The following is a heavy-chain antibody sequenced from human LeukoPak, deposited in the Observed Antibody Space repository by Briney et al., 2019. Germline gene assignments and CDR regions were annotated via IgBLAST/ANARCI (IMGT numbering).Heavy chain of an antibody. CDR2: ISNDESQK. J-gene: IGHJ3*02. CDR1: GFAFSDFG. Sequence: GGSLRLSCVGSGFAFSDFGLHWVRQAPGKGLEWVTLISNDESQKYYVGSVKGRFTISRDNAKNSLYLQMNSLRAEDTAVYYCASAFYRDDAFDIWGQGTMVTVSS. CDR3: ASAFYRDDAFDI. V-gene: IGHV3-30*03. D-gene: IGHD2/OR15-2a*01.